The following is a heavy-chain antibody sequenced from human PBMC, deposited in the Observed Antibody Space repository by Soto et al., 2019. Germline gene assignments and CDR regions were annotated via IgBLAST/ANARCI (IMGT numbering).Heavy chain of an antibody. Sequence: SETLSVTCAVYGGSFSGYYWSWIRQPPGKGLEWIGEINHSGSTNYNPSLKSRVTISVDTSKNQFSLKLSSVTAADTAVYYCERGSYDFWSGTPYYYMDVWGKGTTVTVSS. CDR3: ERGSYDFWSGTPYYYMDV. CDR1: GGSFSGYY. D-gene: IGHD3-3*01. V-gene: IGHV4-34*01. J-gene: IGHJ6*03. CDR2: INHSGST.